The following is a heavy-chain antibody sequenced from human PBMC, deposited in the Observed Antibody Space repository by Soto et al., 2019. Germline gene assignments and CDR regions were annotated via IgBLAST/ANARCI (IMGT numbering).Heavy chain of an antibody. D-gene: IGHD3-10*01. CDR3: ARDYRPLLWFGELSPDAFDT. CDR2: IYYSGST. V-gene: IGHV4-30-4*01. J-gene: IGHJ3*02. CDR1: GGSISSGDYY. Sequence: QVQLQESGPGLVKPSQTLSLTCTVSGGSISSGDYYWSWIRQPPGKGLEWIGYIYYSGSTYYNPSLKSRVTISVDTSKNQFSLKLSSVTAADTAVYYCARDYRPLLWFGELSPDAFDTWGQGTMVTVSS.